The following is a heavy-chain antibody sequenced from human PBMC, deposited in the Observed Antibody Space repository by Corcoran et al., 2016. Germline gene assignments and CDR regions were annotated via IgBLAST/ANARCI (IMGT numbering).Heavy chain of an antibody. V-gene: IGHV4-59*01. J-gene: IGHJ6*02. CDR1: GGSISSYY. D-gene: IGHD2-2*01. Sequence: QVQLQESGPGLVKPSETLSLTCTVSGGSISSYYWSWIRQPPGKGLEWIGYIYYSGSTNYNPSLKSRVTISVDTSKNQFSLKLSSVTAADTAVYYCARGVVVAHYGMDVWGQGTTVTVSS. CDR2: IYYSGST. CDR3: ARGVVVAHYGMDV.